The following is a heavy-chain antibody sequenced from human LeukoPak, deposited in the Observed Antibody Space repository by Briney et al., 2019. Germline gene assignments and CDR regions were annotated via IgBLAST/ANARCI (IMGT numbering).Heavy chain of an antibody. CDR2: IDSGSNNI. CDR1: GFTFSTYS. J-gene: IGHJ5*02. D-gene: IGHD3/OR15-3a*01. Sequence: PGGSLRLSCAASGFTFSTYSMNWVRQAPGKGLEWVSGIDSGSNNIHYADSVKGRFTISRDDAKNSLYLQMDSLRAEDTAVYYCARDGPFGDWSSWGQGTLVTVSS. V-gene: IGHV3-48*01. CDR3: ARDGPFGDWSS.